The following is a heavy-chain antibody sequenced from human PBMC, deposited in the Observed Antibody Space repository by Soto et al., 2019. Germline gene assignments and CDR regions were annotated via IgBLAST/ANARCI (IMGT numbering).Heavy chain of an antibody. CDR2: IYYSGST. D-gene: IGHD5-12*01. J-gene: IGHJ6*02. Sequence: QVQLQESGPGLVKPSQTLSLTCTVSGGSISSGGYYWSWIRQHPGKGLEWIGYIYYSGSTYYNPSLKSRVTISVDTSKNQFSLKLSSVTAADTAVYYCARMRRVEMATISPLGYYYYGMDVWGQGTTVTVSS. CDR1: GGSISSGGYY. CDR3: ARMRRVEMATISPLGYYYYGMDV. V-gene: IGHV4-31*03.